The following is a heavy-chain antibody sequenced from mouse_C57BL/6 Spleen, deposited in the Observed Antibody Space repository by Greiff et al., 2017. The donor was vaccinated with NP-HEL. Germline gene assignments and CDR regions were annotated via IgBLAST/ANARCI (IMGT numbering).Heavy chain of an antibody. J-gene: IGHJ2*01. CDR1: GFTFSSYG. V-gene: IGHV5-6*01. D-gene: IGHD4-1*01. CDR2: ISSGGSYT. Sequence: EVKLVESGGDLVKPGGSLKLSCAASGFTFSSYGMSWVRQTPDKRLEWVATISSGGSYTYYPDSVKGRFTISRDNAKNTLYLQMSSLKSEDTAMYYCARTLTPYYFDYWGKGTTLTVSS. CDR3: ARTLTPYYFDY.